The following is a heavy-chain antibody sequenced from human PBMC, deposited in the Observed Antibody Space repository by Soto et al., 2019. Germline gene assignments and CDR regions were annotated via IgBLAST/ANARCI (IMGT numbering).Heavy chain of an antibody. J-gene: IGHJ4*02. D-gene: IGHD1-26*01. V-gene: IGHV3-30-3*01. Sequence: QVQLVESGGGVVQPGRSLRLSCAASGFTFSSYAMHWVRQAPGKGLEWVAVISYDGSNKYYADSVKGRFTNSRDNSKNTLYLQMNSLRAEDTAVYYCARGGQPRDFDYWGQGTLVTVSS. CDR1: GFTFSSYA. CDR3: ARGGQPRDFDY. CDR2: ISYDGSNK.